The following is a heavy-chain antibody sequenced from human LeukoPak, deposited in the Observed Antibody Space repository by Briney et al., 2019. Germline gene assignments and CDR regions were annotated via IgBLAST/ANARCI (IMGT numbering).Heavy chain of an antibody. CDR3: ARDPPSLRVGGAFDI. CDR1: GGSISSGSYY. V-gene: IGHV4-61*02. CDR2: IYTSGST. D-gene: IGHD1-26*01. J-gene: IGHJ3*02. Sequence: SQTLSLTCTVSGGSISSGSYYWSWIRQPAGKGLEWIGRIYTSGSTNYNPSLKSRVTISVDTSKNQFSLKLSSVTAADTAVYYCARDPPSLRVGGAFDIWGQGTMVTVSS.